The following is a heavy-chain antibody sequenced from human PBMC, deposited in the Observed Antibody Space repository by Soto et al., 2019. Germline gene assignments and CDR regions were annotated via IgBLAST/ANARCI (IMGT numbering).Heavy chain of an antibody. CDR2: ISYDGSNK. D-gene: IGHD6-19*01. J-gene: IGHJ4*02. V-gene: IGHV3-30-3*01. Sequence: QVQLVESGGGVVQPGRSLRLSCAASGFTFSSYAMHWVRQAPGKGLEWVADISYDGSNKYYADSVKGRFTISRDNSKNTLYLQMNSLRAEDTAVYYCAREEGYSSGWYGIDYWGQGTLVTVSS. CDR3: AREEGYSSGWYGIDY. CDR1: GFTFSSYA.